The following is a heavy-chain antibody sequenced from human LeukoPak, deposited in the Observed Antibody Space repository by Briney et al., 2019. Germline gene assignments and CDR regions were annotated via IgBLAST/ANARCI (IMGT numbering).Heavy chain of an antibody. Sequence: GSSVKVSCKASGGTFSSYAISWVRQAPGQGLEWMGRIIPILGIANYAQKFQGRVTITADKSTSTAYMELSSLRSEDTAIYYCARNDYGSGNYWTFWGQGTLVTVSS. D-gene: IGHD3-10*01. CDR2: IIPILGIA. J-gene: IGHJ4*02. CDR3: ARNDYGSGNYWTF. V-gene: IGHV1-69*04. CDR1: GGTFSSYA.